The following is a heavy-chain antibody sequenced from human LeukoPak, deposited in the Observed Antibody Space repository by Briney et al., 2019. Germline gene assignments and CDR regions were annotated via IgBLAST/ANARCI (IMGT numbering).Heavy chain of an antibody. D-gene: IGHD1-26*01. CDR3: ARDNSVGDNAWWFDP. CDR2: INATGGST. J-gene: IGHJ5*02. Sequence: ASVKLSCKASGSTFTSYYMHWVRHPPGQGLEWMGLINATGGSTGYAQKFQGRVTMTRDMSTSTDYMELSSLRSEDTAIYYCARDNSVGDNAWWFDPWGQGTLVTVSS. CDR1: GSTFTSYY. V-gene: IGHV1-46*01.